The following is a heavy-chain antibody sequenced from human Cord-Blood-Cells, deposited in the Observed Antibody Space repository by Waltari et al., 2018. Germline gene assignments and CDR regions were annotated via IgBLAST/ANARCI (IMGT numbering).Heavy chain of an antibody. D-gene: IGHD1-26*01. CDR1: GGSFSGYY. Sequence: QVQLQQWGAGLLKPSETLSLTCAVSGGSFSGYYWSWIRKPPGKGLEWIGEINHSGSTNYNPSLKSRVTISVDTSKNQFSLKLSSVTAADTAVYYCARGLSGSYYYWGQGTLVTVSS. CDR2: INHSGST. CDR3: ARGLSGSYYY. J-gene: IGHJ4*02. V-gene: IGHV4-34*01.